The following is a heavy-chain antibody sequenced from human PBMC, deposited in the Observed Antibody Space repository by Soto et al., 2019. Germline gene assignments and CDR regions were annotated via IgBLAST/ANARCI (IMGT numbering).Heavy chain of an antibody. CDR1: GGSISSSSYY. Sequence: SETLSLTCTVSGGSISSSSYYWGWIRQPPGKGLEWIGSIYYSGSTYYNPSLKSRVTISVDTSKNQFSLKLSSVTAADTAVYYCARGGELRKFDYWGQGTLVTVSS. J-gene: IGHJ4*02. D-gene: IGHD1-26*01. CDR3: ARGGELRKFDY. V-gene: IGHV4-39*01. CDR2: IYYSGST.